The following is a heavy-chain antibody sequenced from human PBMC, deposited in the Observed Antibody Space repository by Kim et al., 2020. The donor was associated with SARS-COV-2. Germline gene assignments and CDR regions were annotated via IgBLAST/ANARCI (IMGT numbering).Heavy chain of an antibody. CDR1: GYSFSSYW. CDR3: AKTSRTGLANYNIFTRQVLDSFDP. J-gene: IGHJ5*02. CDR2: IYPGDFDT. V-gene: IGHV5-51*01. D-gene: IGHD3-9*01. Sequence: GESLKISCKGSGYSFSSYWIAWVRQMPGKGLEWVGIIYPGDFDTKYSPSFQGRVTISADKSISTAYLQWSSLKASDTAMYYCAKTSRTGLANYNIFTRQVLDSFDPWGQGTLVTVSS.